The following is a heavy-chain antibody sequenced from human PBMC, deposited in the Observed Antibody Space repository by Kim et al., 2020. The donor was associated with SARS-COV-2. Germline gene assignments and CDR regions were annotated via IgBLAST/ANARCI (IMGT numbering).Heavy chain of an antibody. J-gene: IGHJ6*03. Sequence: ASVKVSCKASGYTFTSYGISWVRQAPGQGLEWMGWISAYNGNTNYAQKLQGRVTMTTDTSTSTAYMELRSLRSDDTAVYYCARGQGGGYIPQYYYYYMDVWGKGTTVTVSS. D-gene: IGHD5-18*01. CDR1: GYTFTSYG. CDR2: ISAYNGNT. CDR3: ARGQGGGYIPQYYYYYMDV. V-gene: IGHV1-18*01.